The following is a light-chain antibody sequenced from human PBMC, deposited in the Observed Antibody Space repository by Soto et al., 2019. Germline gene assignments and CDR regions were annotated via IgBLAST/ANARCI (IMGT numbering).Light chain of an antibody. Sequence: QSVLTQPASVYGSPGQSITISCTGTSSDVGAYDFVSWYQQHPDKAPKLMTYEVSNRPSGVSNRFSGSKSVNTATLTISGLQAEDEADYYCSSYTSSSTRVFGTGTKVTVL. V-gene: IGLV2-14*03. J-gene: IGLJ1*01. CDR2: EVS. CDR3: SSYTSSSTRV. CDR1: SSDVGAYDF.